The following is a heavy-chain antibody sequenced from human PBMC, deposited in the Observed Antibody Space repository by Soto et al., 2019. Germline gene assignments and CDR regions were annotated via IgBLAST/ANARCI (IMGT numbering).Heavy chain of an antibody. Sequence: EVQLVESGGGLVQPGRSLRLSCAASGFMFDDFAMHWVRQAPGKGLEWVSGISWNSGDVAYADSVKGRFTISRDNAKHSVYLHLNSLRPEDTALYYWAKAPNVVTHWFDPWGQGTRVTVSS. V-gene: IGHV3-9*01. CDR1: GFMFDDFA. J-gene: IGHJ5*02. CDR3: AKAPNVVTHWFDP. CDR2: ISWNSGDV. D-gene: IGHD3-22*01.